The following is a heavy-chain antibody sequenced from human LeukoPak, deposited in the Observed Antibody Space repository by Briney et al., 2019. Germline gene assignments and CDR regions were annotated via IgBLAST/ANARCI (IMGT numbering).Heavy chain of an antibody. CDR1: GFTFSTYS. CDR2: ISSSSSYI. Sequence: PGGSLRLSCAASGFTFSTYSMNWVRQAPGKGLEWVSYISSSSSYIYQPDSVKGRFTISRDNAKNSLYLQMNSLRAEDTAIYYCAREEGYGAFDIWGQGTMDTVSS. J-gene: IGHJ3*02. CDR3: AREEGYGAFDI. V-gene: IGHV3-21*01. D-gene: IGHD2-15*01.